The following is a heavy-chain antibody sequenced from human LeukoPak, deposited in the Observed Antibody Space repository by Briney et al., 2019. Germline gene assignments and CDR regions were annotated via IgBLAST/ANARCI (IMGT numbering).Heavy chain of an antibody. J-gene: IGHJ4*02. Sequence: GSLRLSCAASGFTFSSYAMSWVRQPPGKGLEWIGSIYYSGSTYYNPSLKSRVTISVDTSKNQFSLKLSSVTAADTAVYYCARRPSGYCSGGSCYSDDYWGQGTLVTVSS. D-gene: IGHD2-15*01. CDR2: IYYSGST. CDR3: ARRPSGYCSGGSCYSDDY. CDR1: GFTFSSYA. V-gene: IGHV4-39*01.